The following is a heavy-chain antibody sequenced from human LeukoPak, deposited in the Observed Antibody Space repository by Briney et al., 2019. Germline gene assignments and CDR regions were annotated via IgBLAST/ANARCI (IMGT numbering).Heavy chain of an antibody. Sequence: PGGPLRLSCAASGFTFSSYEMNWVRQAPGKGLEWVSYISSSGSTIYYADSVKGRFTISRDNAKNSLYLQVNSLRAEDTAVYYCARAYYSDAFDIWGQGTMVTVSS. CDR3: ARAYYSDAFDI. V-gene: IGHV3-48*03. J-gene: IGHJ3*02. CDR2: ISSSGSTI. D-gene: IGHD3-10*01. CDR1: GFTFSSYE.